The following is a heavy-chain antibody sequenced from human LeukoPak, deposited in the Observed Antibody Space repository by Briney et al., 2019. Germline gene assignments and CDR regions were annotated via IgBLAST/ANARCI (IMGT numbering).Heavy chain of an antibody. Sequence: SVKVSCKASGGTFSSYAISWVRQAPGQGLEWMGGIIPIFGTANYAQKFQGRVTITTDGSTSTAYMELSSLRSEDTAVYYCARSITIFEVAENWFDPWGQGTLVTVSS. V-gene: IGHV1-69*05. J-gene: IGHJ5*02. CDR2: IIPIFGTA. CDR3: ARSITIFEVAENWFDP. CDR1: GGTFSSYA. D-gene: IGHD3-3*01.